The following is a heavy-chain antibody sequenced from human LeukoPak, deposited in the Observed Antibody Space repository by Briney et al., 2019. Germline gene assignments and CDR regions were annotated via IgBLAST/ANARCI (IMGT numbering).Heavy chain of an antibody. CDR3: ARDYGSSGWQIVDH. Sequence: SETLSLTCTVSGASISSYYWSWIRQPPGKGLEWIGYIYYSGSTNYNPSLKSRVTISVDTSKNQFSLKLSSVPAADTAVYYCARDYGSSGWQIVDHWGQGTLSPSPQ. J-gene: IGHJ4*02. CDR1: GASISSYY. V-gene: IGHV4-59*01. CDR2: IYYSGST. D-gene: IGHD6-19*01.